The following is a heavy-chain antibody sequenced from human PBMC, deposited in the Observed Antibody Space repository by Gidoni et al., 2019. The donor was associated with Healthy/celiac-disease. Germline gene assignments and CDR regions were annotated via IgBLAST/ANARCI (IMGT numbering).Heavy chain of an antibody. Sequence: QVQLVQSGAEVKKPGASVKVSCKASGYTFTGYYMHWVRQAPGQGLEWMGWINPNSGGTNYAQKFQGRVTMTRDTSISTAYMELSRLRSDDTAVYYCARESSGYSSSWYPFDYWGQGTLVTVSS. V-gene: IGHV1-2*02. CDR1: GYTFTGYY. J-gene: IGHJ4*02. D-gene: IGHD6-13*01. CDR2: INPNSGGT. CDR3: ARESSGYSSSWYPFDY.